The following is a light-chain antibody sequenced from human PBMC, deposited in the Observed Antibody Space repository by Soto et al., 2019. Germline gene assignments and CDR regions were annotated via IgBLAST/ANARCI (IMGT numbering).Light chain of an antibody. V-gene: IGKV3-11*01. CDR2: DAS. CDR3: QQRSNWPPGT. J-gene: IGKJ3*01. CDR1: QSVSSY. Sequence: EIVLTHSPATLSLSPGERATLSCRASQSVSSYLAWYQQKPGQAPRLLIYDASNRATGIPARFSGSGSGTDFTLTISSLEPEDFAVYYCQQRSNWPPGTFGPGTKVDIK.